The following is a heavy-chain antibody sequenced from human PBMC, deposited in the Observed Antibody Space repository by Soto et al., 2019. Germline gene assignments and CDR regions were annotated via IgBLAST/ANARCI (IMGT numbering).Heavy chain of an antibody. D-gene: IGHD1-26*01. J-gene: IGHJ4*02. CDR3: GRGRSGELVIFY. Sequence: QVQLVQSGAEVKESGASVKVSCKASGYTFSGYYIHWVRQAPGQAPEWVGEIGPKSGGTRYAQKFQGRVTMTKETSSNTVYMELRNLSPDDTAVYFCGRGRSGELVIFYWGQGTLVTVHS. CDR2: IGPKSGGT. V-gene: IGHV1-2*02. CDR1: GYTFSGYY.